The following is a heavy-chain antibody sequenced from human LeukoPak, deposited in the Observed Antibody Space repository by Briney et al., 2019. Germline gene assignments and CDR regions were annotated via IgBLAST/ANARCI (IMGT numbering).Heavy chain of an antibody. Sequence: GGSLRLSCAASGFTFTNYAMTWVRQSPGKGLEWVSAVSSSGGNTYYAESVRGRFTISRDNSKNTVSLHMNSLRAEDTAVYYCARAYSSRPTYAFDIWGQGTMVTASS. CDR2: VSSSGGNT. CDR1: GFTFTNYA. J-gene: IGHJ3*02. CDR3: ARAYSSRPTYAFDI. V-gene: IGHV3-23*01. D-gene: IGHD6-13*01.